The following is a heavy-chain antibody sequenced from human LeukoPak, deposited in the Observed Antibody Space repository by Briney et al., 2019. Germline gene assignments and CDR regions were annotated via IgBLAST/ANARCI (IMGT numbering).Heavy chain of an antibody. CDR1: GFTFSSYS. Sequence: GGSLRLSCAASGFTFSSYSMNWVRQAPGKGLEWVSYISSSSSTIYYADSVKGRFTISRDNAKNSLYLQMNSLRAEDTAVYYCARGEYSSSWYPNDYWGQGTLVTVSS. CDR3: ARGEYSSSWYPNDY. D-gene: IGHD6-13*01. J-gene: IGHJ4*02. V-gene: IGHV3-48*01. CDR2: ISSSSSTI.